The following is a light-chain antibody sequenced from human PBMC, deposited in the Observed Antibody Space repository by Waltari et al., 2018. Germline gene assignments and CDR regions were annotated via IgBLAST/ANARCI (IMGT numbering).Light chain of an antibody. Sequence: EIALTQSPGTLSLSVGERATVSCRASESVSRALAWYQQKPGPAPRLLIYGASTRATGVPDRFSGSGSGTDFSRTISRLEPDDFAVYYCQHYLRLPVTFGQGTTVEI. CDR1: ESVSRA. J-gene: IGKJ1*01. CDR2: GAS. CDR3: QHYLRLPVT. V-gene: IGKV3-20*01.